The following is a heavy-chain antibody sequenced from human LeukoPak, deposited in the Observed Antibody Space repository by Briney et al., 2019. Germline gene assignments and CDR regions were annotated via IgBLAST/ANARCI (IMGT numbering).Heavy chain of an antibody. CDR3: ARDLSSSWYEGYNWFDP. CDR2: MNPNSGNT. J-gene: IGHJ5*02. Sequence: GASVKVSCKASGYTFTSYDINWVRQATGQGLEWMGWMNPNSGNTGYAQKFQGRVTMTRNTSISTAYMELSSLRAEDTAVYYCARDLSSSWYEGYNWFDPWGQGTLVTVSS. CDR1: GYTFTSYD. V-gene: IGHV1-8*01. D-gene: IGHD6-13*01.